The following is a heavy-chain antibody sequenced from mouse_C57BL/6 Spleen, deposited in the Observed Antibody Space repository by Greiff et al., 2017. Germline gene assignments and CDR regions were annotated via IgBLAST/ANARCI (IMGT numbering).Heavy chain of an antibody. Sequence: VQLQQSGPGLVQPSQSLSITCTASGFSLTSYGVHWVRQSPEKGLEWLGVIWRGGSTDYNAAFMSRLSSTKDNAKSQIYVKMNSLQADDTAIYYCAKDSSYRAMDYWGQGTSVTVSA. V-gene: IGHV2-5*01. D-gene: IGHD1-1*01. J-gene: IGHJ4*01. CDR2: IWRGGST. CDR3: AKDSSYRAMDY. CDR1: GFSLTSYG.